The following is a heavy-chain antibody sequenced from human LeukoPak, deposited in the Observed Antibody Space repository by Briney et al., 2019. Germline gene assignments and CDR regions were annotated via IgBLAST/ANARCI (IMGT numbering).Heavy chain of an antibody. D-gene: IGHD3-10*01. CDR1: GFTFSNAW. J-gene: IGHJ4*02. Sequence: PGGSLRLSCAASGFTFSNAWMSWVRQAPGKGLEWVGRIKSKTDGGTTDYAAPVKGRFTISRDDSKNTLYLQMNSLKTEDTAVYYCTTVLEDRVYYYGSGSYLGQDYWGQGTLVTVSS. CDR3: TTVLEDRVYYYGSGSYLGQDY. V-gene: IGHV3-15*01. CDR2: IKSKTDGGTT.